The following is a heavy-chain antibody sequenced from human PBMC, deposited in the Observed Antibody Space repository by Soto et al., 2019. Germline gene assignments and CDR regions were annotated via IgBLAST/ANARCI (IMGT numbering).Heavy chain of an antibody. CDR1: GFTFRDAC. V-gene: IGHV3-15*01. Sequence: GGSLRLSCTASGFTFRDACMSWVRQAPGMGLEWVGRIKSKTAGGRIDYAASVNGRLPISRDDSKNMLFLPMNGLKTEDTAVYYCAAKAPARFDYWGQGTLVTVSS. CDR3: AAKAPARFDY. CDR2: IKSKTAGGRI. J-gene: IGHJ4*02.